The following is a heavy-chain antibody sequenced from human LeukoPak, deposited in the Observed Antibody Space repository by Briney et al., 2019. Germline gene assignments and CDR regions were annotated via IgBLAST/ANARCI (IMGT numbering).Heavy chain of an antibody. D-gene: IGHD5-24*01. CDR2: IYYSGST. Sequence: SETLSLTCTVSGGSISSYYWSWIRQPPGKGLEWIGYIYYSGSTNYNPSLQSRVTISVDTSKNQFSLKLSSVTAADTAVYYCARARRDGYNWAWYFDLWGRGTLVTVSS. J-gene: IGHJ2*01. V-gene: IGHV4-59*01. CDR1: GGSISSYY. CDR3: ARARRDGYNWAWYFDL.